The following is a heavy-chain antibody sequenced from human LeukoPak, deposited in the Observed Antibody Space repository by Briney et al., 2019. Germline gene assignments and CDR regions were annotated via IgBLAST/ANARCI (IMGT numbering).Heavy chain of an antibody. CDR1: GFTFSSYA. CDR3: AKRGRYYFDQ. V-gene: IGHV3-23*01. J-gene: IGHJ4*02. CDR2: ITASGGT. Sequence: PGGSLRLSCAASGFTFSSYAMSWVRQAPGKGLEWVSTITASGGTYYAASLKGRFTISRDTSKNTLYLQINSLRAEDTAVYYCAKRGRYYFDQWGQGTLVTVSS.